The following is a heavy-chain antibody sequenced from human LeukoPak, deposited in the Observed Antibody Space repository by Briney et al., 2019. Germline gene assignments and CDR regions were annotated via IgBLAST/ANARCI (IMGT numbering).Heavy chain of an antibody. D-gene: IGHD4-23*01. CDR2: ISSSSSTI. J-gene: IGHJ3*02. CDR1: GFTFSSYS. CDR3: ASVNYGGKGDAFDI. V-gene: IGHV3-48*01. Sequence: AGGSLRLSWAASGFTFSSYSMNWVRQAPGKGLEWVSYISSSSSTIYYADSVKGRFTISRDNAKNSLYLQMNSLRAEDTAVYYCASVNYGGKGDAFDIWGQGTMVTVSS.